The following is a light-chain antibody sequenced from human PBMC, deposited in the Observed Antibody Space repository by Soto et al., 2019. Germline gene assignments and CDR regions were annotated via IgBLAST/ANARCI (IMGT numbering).Light chain of an antibody. CDR2: GAS. Sequence: EIVMPQSPATLCVSPGERATLSCRASQSVSSNLAWYQQKPGQAPRLLIYGASTRATGIPARFSGSGSGTEFTLTISSLQSEDFAVYYCQQYNNWPPWTFGQGTKVVIK. CDR1: QSVSSN. V-gene: IGKV3-15*01. CDR3: QQYNNWPPWT. J-gene: IGKJ1*01.